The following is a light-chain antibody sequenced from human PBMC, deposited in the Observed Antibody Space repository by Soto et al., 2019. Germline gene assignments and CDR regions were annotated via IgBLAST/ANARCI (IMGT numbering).Light chain of an antibody. CDR2: RAS. Sequence: EVLMTQSPDTLYVSPGERVTLSCRASQSVSDNLAWYQQKPGQGPRLLVYRASTRTLGIPARFSGSESGTEFTLTISSLQSEDVAVYYCQQYNAWPITFGQGTQLEIK. CDR1: QSVSDN. J-gene: IGKJ5*01. V-gene: IGKV3-15*01. CDR3: QQYNAWPIT.